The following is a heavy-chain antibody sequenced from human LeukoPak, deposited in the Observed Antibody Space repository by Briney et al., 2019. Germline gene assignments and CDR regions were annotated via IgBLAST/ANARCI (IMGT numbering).Heavy chain of an antibody. J-gene: IGHJ6*02. V-gene: IGHV4-59*10. D-gene: IGHD3-9*01. CDR2: IYTSGST. CDR1: GGSFSGYY. CDR3: ARGGIDILTKPYYYGMDV. Sequence: PSETLSLTCAVYGGSFSGYYWSWIRQPAGKGLEWIGRIYTSGSTNYNPSLKSRVTMSVDTSKNQFSLKLSSVTAADTAVYYCARGGIDILTKPYYYGMDVWGQGTTVTVSS.